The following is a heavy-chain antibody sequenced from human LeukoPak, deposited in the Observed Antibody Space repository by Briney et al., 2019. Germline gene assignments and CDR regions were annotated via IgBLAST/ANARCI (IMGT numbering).Heavy chain of an antibody. Sequence: GASVKVSCKASGYTFTSYGISWVRQAPGQGLEWMGWRSIYNGNTDYKLQGRVTMTTDTSTSTAYMEVRSLRSDDTAVYYCARGGPFPSGSSSREYYLDYWGQGTLVTVSS. CDR3: ARGGPFPSGSSSREYYLDY. J-gene: IGHJ4*02. CDR1: GYTFTSYG. D-gene: IGHD6-6*01. CDR2: RSIYNGNT. V-gene: IGHV1-18*01.